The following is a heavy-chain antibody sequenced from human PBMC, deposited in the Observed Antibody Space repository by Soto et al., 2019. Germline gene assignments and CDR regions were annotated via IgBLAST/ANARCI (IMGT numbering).Heavy chain of an antibody. CDR1: GFTFSNAW. CDR3: TTDRHSYGDAFDI. CDR2: IKSKTDGGTT. Sequence: GGSLRLSCAASGFTFSNAWMNWVRQAPGKGLEWVGRIKSKTDGGTTDYAAPVKGRFTIQRDDSKNTLYLQMNSLKTEDTAVYYCTTDRHSYGDAFDIWGQGTMVTVSS. V-gene: IGHV3-15*07. J-gene: IGHJ3*02. D-gene: IGHD5-18*01.